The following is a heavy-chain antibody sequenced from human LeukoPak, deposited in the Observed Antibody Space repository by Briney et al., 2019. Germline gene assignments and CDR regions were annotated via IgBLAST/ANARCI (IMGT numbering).Heavy chain of an antibody. CDR1: GDSISSFY. V-gene: IGHV4-59*08. J-gene: IGHJ3*02. D-gene: IGHD1-26*01. CDR2: IYYSGNT. CDR3: ARWDSGSYYHAFDI. Sequence: SETLSLTCTVSGDSISSFYWSWIRQPPGKGLELIGYIYYSGNTHYNPSLESRVTISVDTSKNQFSLRLRSVTAAGTAVYYCARWDSGSYYHAFDIWGQGTMVTVSS.